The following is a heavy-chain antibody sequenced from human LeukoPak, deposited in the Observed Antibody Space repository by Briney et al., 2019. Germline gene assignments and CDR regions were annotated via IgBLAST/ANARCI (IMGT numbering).Heavy chain of an antibody. J-gene: IGHJ4*02. Sequence: GGSLRLSCAASGFTFSSYAMSWVRQAPGKGLEWVSAISGSGGSTYYADSVKGRFIISRDNSKNTLYLQMNSLRAEDTAVYYCAREGHYYGSGSYYIYFDYWGQGTLVTVSS. V-gene: IGHV3-23*01. CDR1: GFTFSSYA. D-gene: IGHD3-10*01. CDR2: ISGSGGST. CDR3: AREGHYYGSGSYYIYFDY.